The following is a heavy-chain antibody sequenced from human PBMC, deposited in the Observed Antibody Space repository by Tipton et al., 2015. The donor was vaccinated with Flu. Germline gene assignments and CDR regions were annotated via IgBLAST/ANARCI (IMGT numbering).Heavy chain of an antibody. CDR1: GDSIGSRYF. D-gene: IGHD3-3*01. CDR2: IFNTGST. Sequence: TLSLTCSVSGDSIGSRYFWGWIRRPPGKGLEWTGNIFNTGSTYHNPSPKSRVTISVDTSKNQFPLKVFSVTAADTAVYYCARDHPPSITVLGEITDYFGMDVWGQGTTVTVSS. J-gene: IGHJ6*02. CDR3: ARDHPPSITVLGEITDYFGMDV. V-gene: IGHV4-38-2*02.